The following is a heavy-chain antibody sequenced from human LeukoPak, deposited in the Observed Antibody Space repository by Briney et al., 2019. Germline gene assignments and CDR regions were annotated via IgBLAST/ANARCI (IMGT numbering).Heavy chain of an antibody. CDR1: GGTFSCYA. V-gene: IGHV1-69*13. CDR2: IIPIFGTA. CDR3: ASQYSSSRLALDV. Sequence: ASVKVSCKASGGTFSCYAISWVRQAPGQGLEWMGGIIPIFGTANYAQKFQGRVTITADESTSTAYMELSSLRSEDTAVYYCASQYSSSRLALDVWGKGTTVTVSS. D-gene: IGHD6-6*01. J-gene: IGHJ6*04.